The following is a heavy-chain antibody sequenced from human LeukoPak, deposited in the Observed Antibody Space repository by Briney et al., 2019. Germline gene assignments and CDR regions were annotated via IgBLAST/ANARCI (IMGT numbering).Heavy chain of an antibody. CDR1: GFTFSVYW. V-gene: IGHV3-7*01. Sequence: GGSLRLSCAASGFTFSVYWMSWVRQAPGKGLEWVANIKQDGSEKYYVDSVKGRFTISRDNAKNSLYLQMNSLRAEDTAVYYCARHIATGGQTAYNWFDPWGQGTLVTVSS. D-gene: IGHD6-13*01. CDR2: IKQDGSEK. J-gene: IGHJ5*02. CDR3: ARHIATGGQTAYNWFDP.